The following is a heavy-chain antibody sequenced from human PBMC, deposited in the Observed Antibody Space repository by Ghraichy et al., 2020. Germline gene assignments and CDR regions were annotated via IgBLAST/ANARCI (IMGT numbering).Heavy chain of an antibody. V-gene: IGHV3-64D*06. CDR3: PKGASKTDNWGDLGDWHFDL. J-gene: IGHJ2*01. Sequence: GGSLRLSCSGSGFTLVGYAMHWVRQAPGKGLESLAGISTDGAITFYADSVNGRFAISRDNSRNRLFLQMNSLGTEDTAGYFCPKGASKTDNWGDLGDWHFDLWGRGTLVTV. D-gene: IGHD7-27*01. CDR1: GFTLVGYA. CDR2: ISTDGAIT.